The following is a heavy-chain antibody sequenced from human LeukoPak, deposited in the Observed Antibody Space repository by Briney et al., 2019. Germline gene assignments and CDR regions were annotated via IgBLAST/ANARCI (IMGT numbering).Heavy chain of an antibody. V-gene: IGHV3-9*01. J-gene: IGHJ4*02. CDR3: AKDRDTAMVTPAFDD. CDR1: GFTFNDYA. Sequence: PGGSLRLSCAASGFTFNDYAMHWVRQAPGKGLEWVPGISWNSGSIGYADSVKGRFTMSRDNAKNSLYLQMNSLRAEDTALYYCAKDRDTAMVTPAFDDWGQGTLVTVSS. CDR2: ISWNSGSI. D-gene: IGHD5-18*01.